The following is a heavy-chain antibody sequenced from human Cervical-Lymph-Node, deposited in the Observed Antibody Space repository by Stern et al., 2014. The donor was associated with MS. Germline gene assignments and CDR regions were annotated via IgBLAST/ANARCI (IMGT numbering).Heavy chain of an antibody. Sequence: QVQLQESGPGLVKPSETLSLTCTVSGGSISSYYWSWIRQPPGKGLEWIGYIYYTGSTNYNPSLKSRVTISVDTSKNQFSLKLSSVTAADTAVYYCASSSFRYYYYGMDVWGQGTTVTVSS. CDR3: ASSSFRYYYYGMDV. J-gene: IGHJ6*02. V-gene: IGHV4-59*01. D-gene: IGHD2/OR15-2a*01. CDR2: IYYTGST. CDR1: GGSISSYY.